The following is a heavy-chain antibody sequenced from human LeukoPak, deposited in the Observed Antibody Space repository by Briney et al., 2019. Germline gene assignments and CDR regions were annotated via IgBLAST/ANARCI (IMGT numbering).Heavy chain of an antibody. D-gene: IGHD3-3*01. Sequence: GGSLRLPCVASGLAFSSYSMHWVRQAPGKGLEWVGVISYDGSDEYYTDSIKGRFTISRDNSKNTVYLQMNSLRADDTAVYYCARDFTPEWFDIHWGQGTLVTVS. J-gene: IGHJ4*02. CDR3: ARDFTPEWFDIH. CDR2: ISYDGSDE. CDR1: GLAFSSYS. V-gene: IGHV3-30*04.